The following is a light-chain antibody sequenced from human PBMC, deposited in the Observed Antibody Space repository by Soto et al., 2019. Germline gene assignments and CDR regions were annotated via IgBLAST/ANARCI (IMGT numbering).Light chain of an antibody. CDR3: QQVNSYPQT. CDR1: QGIGTY. V-gene: IGKV1-9*01. Sequence: QVTQSRSSLSASVGGRFTISCLAGQGIGTYLAWYQQKPGKAPKPLIYAAFTLHSGVPARFRGSRSGTDFTLTISSLQPEDFETYYCQQVNSYPQTFGQGTRVEIK. J-gene: IGKJ5*01. CDR2: AAF.